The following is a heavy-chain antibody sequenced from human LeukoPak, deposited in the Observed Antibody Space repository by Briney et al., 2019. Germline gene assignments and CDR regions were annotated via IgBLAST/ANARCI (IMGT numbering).Heavy chain of an antibody. D-gene: IGHD2-2*01. CDR2: INPNSGGT. CDR3: AREDGCSSTSCYVAIIGWFDP. J-gene: IGHJ5*02. V-gene: IGHV1-2*02. Sequence: ASVKVSCKASGGTFSSYAISWVRQAPGQGLEWMGWINPNSGGTNYAQKFQGRVTMTRDTSISTAYMELSRLRSDDTAVYYCAREDGCSSTSCYVAIIGWFDPWGQGTLVTVSS. CDR1: GGTFSSYA.